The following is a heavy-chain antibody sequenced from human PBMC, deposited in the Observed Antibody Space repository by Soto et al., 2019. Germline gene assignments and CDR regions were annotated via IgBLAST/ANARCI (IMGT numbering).Heavy chain of an antibody. V-gene: IGHV1-3*01. CDR2: INAGNGST. CDR1: GYTFTSYA. J-gene: IGHJ3*02. CDR3: ARGQLVDAFDI. Sequence: ASVKVSCKASGYTFTSYAMHWVRQAPGQRLEWMGWINAGNGSTKYSQKFQGRVTITRDTSASTAYMELSSLRSEDTAVYYCARGQLVDAFDIWGQGTMVTVSS. D-gene: IGHD6-13*01.